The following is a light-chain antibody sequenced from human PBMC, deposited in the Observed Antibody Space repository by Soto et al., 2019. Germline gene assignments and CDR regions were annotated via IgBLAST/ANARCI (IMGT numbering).Light chain of an antibody. CDR1: QDVRNY. CDR2: AAS. J-gene: IGKJ1*01. CDR3: QQSYSTPWT. V-gene: IGKV1-39*01. Sequence: IQMTQSPSSLSASVGDRVTITCRASQDVRNYLGWYQQKPGKAPKLLIYAASSLQSGVPSRFSGSGSGTDFTLTISSLQPEDFATYYCQQSYSTPWTFGQGTKVDI.